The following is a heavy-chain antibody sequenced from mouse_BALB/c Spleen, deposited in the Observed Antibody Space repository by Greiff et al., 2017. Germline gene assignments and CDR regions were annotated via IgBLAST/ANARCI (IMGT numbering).Heavy chain of an antibody. Sequence: EVQRVESGGGLVKPGGSLKLSCAASGFAFSSYDMSWVRQTPEKRLEWVAYISSGGGSTYYPDTVKGRFTISRDNAKNTLYLQMSSLKSEDTAMYYCARHPFAYWGQGTLVTVSA. J-gene: IGHJ3*01. CDR1: GFAFSSYD. CDR2: ISSGGGST. CDR3: ARHPFAY. V-gene: IGHV5-12-1*01.